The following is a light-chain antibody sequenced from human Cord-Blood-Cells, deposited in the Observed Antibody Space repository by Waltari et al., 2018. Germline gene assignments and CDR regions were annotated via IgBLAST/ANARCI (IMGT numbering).Light chain of an antibody. CDR1: SSDVGSYNL. V-gene: IGLV2-23*03. J-gene: IGLJ2*01. CDR3: CSYAGSSTFVV. Sequence: SALTQPASVSGSPGPSITISCTGTSSDVGSYNLVSRYQQHPRKAPKLMIYEGSKRPSGVSNRFSGSKSGNTASLTISGLQAEDEADYYCCSYAGSSTFVVFGGGTKLTVL. CDR2: EGS.